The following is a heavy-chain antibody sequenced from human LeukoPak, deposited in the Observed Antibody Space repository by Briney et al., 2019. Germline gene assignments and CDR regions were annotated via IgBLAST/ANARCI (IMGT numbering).Heavy chain of an antibody. CDR2: ISGSGGST. CDR3: AKTLPLIVVVLAASGH. V-gene: IGHV3-23*01. J-gene: IGHJ4*02. Sequence: SGGSLRLSCAASGFTFSSYAMSWVRQAPGKGLEWVSAISGSGGSTYYADSVKGRFTISRDNSKNTLYLQMNSLRAEDTAVYYCAKTLPLIVVVLAASGHWGRGTLVTVSS. CDR1: GFTFSSYA. D-gene: IGHD2-2*01.